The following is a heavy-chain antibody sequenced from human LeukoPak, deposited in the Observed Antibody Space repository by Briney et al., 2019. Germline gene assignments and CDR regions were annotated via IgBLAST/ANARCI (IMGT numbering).Heavy chain of an antibody. Sequence: SETLSLTCTVSGGSISSSSYYWGWIRQPPGKGLEWIGSIYYSGSTYYNPSLKSRVTISVDTSKNQFSLKLSSVTAADTAVYYCASFTYYGSGSYYMGYSFDYWGQGTLVTVSS. D-gene: IGHD3-10*01. J-gene: IGHJ4*02. V-gene: IGHV4-39*07. CDR3: ASFTYYGSGSYYMGYSFDY. CDR1: GGSISSSSYY. CDR2: IYYSGST.